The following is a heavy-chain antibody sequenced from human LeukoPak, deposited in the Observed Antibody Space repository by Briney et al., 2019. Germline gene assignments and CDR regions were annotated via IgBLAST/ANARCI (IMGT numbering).Heavy chain of an antibody. CDR1: GFTFTNAW. D-gene: IGHD3-10*01. Sequence: GGSLRLSCVDSGFTFTNAWMSWVRQAPGKGLEWIGRIKSKTDGETTNYAGPVRGRFTISRDDSKSAVYLQMNSLKIEDTAVYYCTTDLGTYYHGSQRLIPIDYWGQGTLVSVSS. CDR2: IKSKTDGETT. J-gene: IGHJ4*02. V-gene: IGHV3-15*01. CDR3: TTDLGTYYHGSQRLIPIDY.